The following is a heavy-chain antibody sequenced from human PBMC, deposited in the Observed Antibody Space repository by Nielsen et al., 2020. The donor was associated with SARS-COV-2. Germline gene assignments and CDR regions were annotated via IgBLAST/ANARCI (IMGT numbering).Heavy chain of an antibody. CDR1: GFTFSDYY. D-gene: IGHD2-8*01. CDR3: AREGYCTNGVCYTGGDY. J-gene: IGHJ4*02. V-gene: IGHV3-11*05. CDR2: ISSSSSYT. Sequence: GGSLRLSCAASGFTFSDYYMSWIRQAPGKGLEWVSYISSSSSYTNYADSVKGRFTISRDNAKNSLYLQMNSLRAEDTAVYYCAREGYCTNGVCYTGGDYWGQGTLVTVSS.